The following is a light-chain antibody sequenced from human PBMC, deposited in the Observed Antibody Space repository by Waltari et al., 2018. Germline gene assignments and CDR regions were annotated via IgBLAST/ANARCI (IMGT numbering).Light chain of an antibody. CDR3: SSYRSSSTLVV. CDR2: DVT. Sequence: QSALTQPASLSGSPGQSITISCPGTTSDVGGGNYVSWYQQYPGKVPKLLIYDVTKRATGVYTRFSGSKAGGTASLTISGLQGEDEADYYCSSYRSSSTLVVFGGGTKLIVL. J-gene: IGLJ2*01. V-gene: IGLV2-14*03. CDR1: TSDVGGGNY.